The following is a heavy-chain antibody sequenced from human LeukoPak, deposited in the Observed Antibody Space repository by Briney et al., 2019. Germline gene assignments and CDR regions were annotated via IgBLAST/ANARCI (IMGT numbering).Heavy chain of an antibody. J-gene: IGHJ6*03. CDR3: ARSRYSYGYESYYYYYYMDV. CDR2: IYTSGST. Sequence: PSETLSLTCTVSGGSTSSYYWSWIRQPAGKGLEWIGRIYTSGSTNYNPSLKSRVTMSVDTSKNQFSLKLSSVTAADTAVYYCARSRYSYGYESYYYYYYMDVWGKGTTVTVSS. D-gene: IGHD5-18*01. V-gene: IGHV4-4*07. CDR1: GGSTSSYY.